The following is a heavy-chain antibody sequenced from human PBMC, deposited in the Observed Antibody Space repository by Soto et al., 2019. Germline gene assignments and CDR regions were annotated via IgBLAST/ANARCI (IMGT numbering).Heavy chain of an antibody. Sequence: GASVKVSCKASGYTFTSYYMHWVRQAPGQGPEWMGIINPSGGSTSYAQKFQGRVTMTRDTSTSTVYMELSSLRSEDTAVYYCARDWGGYGYFDYWGQGTLVTVSS. CDR2: INPSGGST. CDR3: ARDWGGYGYFDY. J-gene: IGHJ4*02. D-gene: IGHD5-12*01. CDR1: GYTFTSYY. V-gene: IGHV1-46*01.